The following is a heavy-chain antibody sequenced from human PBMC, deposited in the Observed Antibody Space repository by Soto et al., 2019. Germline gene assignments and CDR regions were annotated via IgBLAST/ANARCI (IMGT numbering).Heavy chain of an antibody. J-gene: IGHJ5*02. CDR3: TTAFMAYDFWGGYFA. D-gene: IGHD3-3*01. CDR2: IKSNTDGGTT. V-gene: IGHV3-15*07. CDR1: GIKFTDAW. Sequence: EVQLVESGGGLVKPGGSLRLSCAGSGIKFTDAWMHWVRQIPGKGLEWVGRIKSNTDGGTTDSAAPVKGRFIISRDDSKDTMYLQMNSLKTEDTGVYFCTTAFMAYDFWGGYFAWGQGTLVTVSS.